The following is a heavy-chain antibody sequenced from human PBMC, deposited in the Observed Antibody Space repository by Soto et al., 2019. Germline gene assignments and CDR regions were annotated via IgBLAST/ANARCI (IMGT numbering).Heavy chain of an antibody. CDR3: AREARRRVDHMDV. CDR2: IIPILGIA. J-gene: IGHJ6*03. V-gene: IGHV1-69*04. CDR1: GGTFSSYT. Sequence: ASVKVSCKASGGTFSSYTISWVRQAPGQGLEWMGRIIPILGIANYAQKFQGRVTITPDKSTSTAYMELSSLRSEDMAVYYCAREARRRVDHMDVWGKGTTVTVSS.